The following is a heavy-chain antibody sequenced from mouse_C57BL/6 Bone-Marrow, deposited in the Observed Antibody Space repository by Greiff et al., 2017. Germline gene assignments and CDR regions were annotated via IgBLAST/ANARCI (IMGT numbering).Heavy chain of an antibody. CDR2: IYPGGGYT. CDR3: ARGGGKGEAMDY. Sequence: VKLQQSGAELVRPGTSVKMSCKASGYTFTNYWIGWAKQRPGHGLEWIGDIYPGGGYTNYNEKFKGKATLTADKSSSTAYMQFSSLTSEDSAIYYCARGGGKGEAMDYWGQGTSVTVSS. J-gene: IGHJ4*01. CDR1: GYTFTNYW. D-gene: IGHD1-1*02. V-gene: IGHV1-63*01.